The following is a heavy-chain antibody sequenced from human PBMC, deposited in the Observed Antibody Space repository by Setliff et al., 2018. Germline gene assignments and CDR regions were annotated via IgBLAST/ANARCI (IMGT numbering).Heavy chain of an antibody. J-gene: IGHJ4*02. V-gene: IGHV4-4*07. CDR2: LYTSGDT. CDR1: GGSISSHY. Sequence: PSETLSLTCTVSGGSISSHYWTWIRQPAGKGLEWIGRLYTSGDTNYNSSLKSRVSMSLDTSKNQFSLKLSSVTAADTAVYYCARDRVVVLAGRRGFYFDYWGQGTLVTVSS. D-gene: IGHD2-15*01. CDR3: ARDRVVVLAGRRGFYFDY.